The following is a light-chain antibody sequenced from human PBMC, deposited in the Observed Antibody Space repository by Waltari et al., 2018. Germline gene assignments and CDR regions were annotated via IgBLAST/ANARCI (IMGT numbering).Light chain of an antibody. CDR1: QSVCRN. CDR2: SAS. V-gene: IGKV3-15*01. CDR3: QQYDYWPPLT. Sequence: EIVVTQSPATLSVSPGERATLSCRASQSVCRNLAWYQQKPGQSPRLLIYSASARATGVPARFSGSGSGTDFTLTISSLQSEDFAVYYCQQYDYWPPLTFGGGTKVEIK. J-gene: IGKJ4*01.